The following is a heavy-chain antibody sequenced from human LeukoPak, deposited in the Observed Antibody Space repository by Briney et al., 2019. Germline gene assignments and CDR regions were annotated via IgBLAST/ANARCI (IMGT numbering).Heavy chain of an antibody. CDR3: ARDVRRLQLSTYFFDF. CDR1: GYVFTSYG. V-gene: IGHV1-18*01. CDR2: ISSHTGGT. D-gene: IGHD4-17*01. J-gene: IGHJ4*02. Sequence: ASVRVSCKASGYVFTSYGISWVRQAPGQGLEWMGWISSHTGGTRYAQRFQDRVTMTTDISTTTAYLDLRSLRFDDTAVYYCARDVRRLQLSTYFFDFWGQGTLVSVSS.